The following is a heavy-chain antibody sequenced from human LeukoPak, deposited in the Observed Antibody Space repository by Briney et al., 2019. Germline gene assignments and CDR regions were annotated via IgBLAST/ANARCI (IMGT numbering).Heavy chain of an antibody. D-gene: IGHD2-15*01. CDR2: IRRKAYGGTT. Sequence: QPGRSLRLSSTAAGFTFGDYAMSCFRQAPGKGLEWEGFIRRKAYGGTTEYAASVKGRFTISRDDSKSIAYLQMNKLKTEDTGVYYCTRGLVIAATRADYFDYWGQGTLVTVS. CDR1: GFTFGDYA. V-gene: IGHV3-49*03. CDR3: TRGLVIAATRADYFDY. J-gene: IGHJ4*02.